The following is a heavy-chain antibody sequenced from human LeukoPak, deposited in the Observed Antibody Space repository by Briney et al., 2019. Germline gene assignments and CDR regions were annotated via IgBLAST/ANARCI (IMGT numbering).Heavy chain of an antibody. CDR2: ISGSGGST. CDR1: GFTFSSYA. V-gene: IGHV3-23*01. CDR3: ARLSTKDAFDI. J-gene: IGHJ3*02. Sequence: GGSLRLSCAASGFTFSSYAMSWVRQAPGKGLKWVSAISGSGGSTYYADSVKGRFTISRDNAKNSLYLQMNSLRAEDTAAYYCARLSTKDAFDIWGQGTMVTVSS. D-gene: IGHD2-2*01.